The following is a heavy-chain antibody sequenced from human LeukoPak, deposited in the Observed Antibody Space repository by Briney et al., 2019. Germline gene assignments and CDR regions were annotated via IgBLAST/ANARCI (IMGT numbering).Heavy chain of an antibody. J-gene: IGHJ6*03. V-gene: IGHV3-23*01. D-gene: IGHD5-24*01. CDR3: AKGWNYYMDV. Sequence: PGGSLRLSCAASGFTFSTYAMRWVRQAPGKGLEWVSTISGSGDSTYYADSVKGRFTISRDNSKNTLYLQMNSLRAEDTAIYYCAKGWNYYMDVWGKGTTVTVSS. CDR2: ISGSGDST. CDR1: GFTFSTYA.